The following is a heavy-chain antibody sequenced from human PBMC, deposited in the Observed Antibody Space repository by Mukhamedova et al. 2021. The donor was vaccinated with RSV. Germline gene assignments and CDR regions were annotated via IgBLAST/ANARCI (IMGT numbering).Heavy chain of an antibody. J-gene: IGHJ4*01. CDR3: ARERGGYQLLIGDFDY. CDR1: SYA. V-gene: IGHV3-30*01. Sequence: SYAMHWVRQTPGKGLEWVAVISYNGNFEYYVDSVKGRFTISRDNSKNTAYLQMNNLRRDDTALYYCARERGGYQLLIGDFDYWG. CDR2: ISYNGNFE. D-gene: IGHD1-26*01.